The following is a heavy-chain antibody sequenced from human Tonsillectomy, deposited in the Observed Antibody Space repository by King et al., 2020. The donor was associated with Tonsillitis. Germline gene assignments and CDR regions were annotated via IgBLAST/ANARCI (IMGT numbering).Heavy chain of an antibody. CDR2: TNPSGGST. D-gene: IGHD6-6*01. J-gene: IGHJ5*02. CDR3: ARGSIAARPVGWFDP. CDR1: GYTFTSYY. V-gene: IGHV1-46*03. Sequence: VQLVQSGAEVKKPGASVKVSCKASGYTFTSYYMHWVRQAPGQGLEWMGITNPSGGSTSYAQKFQGRVTMTRDTSTSTVYMELSSLRSEDTAVYYCARGSIAARPVGWFDPWGQGTLVTVSS.